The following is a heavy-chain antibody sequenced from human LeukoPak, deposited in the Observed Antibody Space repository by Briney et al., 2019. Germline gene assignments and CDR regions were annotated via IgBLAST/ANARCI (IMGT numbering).Heavy chain of an antibody. V-gene: IGHV4-39*07. J-gene: IGHJ5*02. Sequence: PSETLSLTCTVSGGSISSSSYYWGWIRQPPGKGLKWIGSIYYSGSTYYNPSLKSRVTISVDTSKNQFSLKLSSVTAADTAVYYCAREGDNYGNWFDPWGQGTLVTVSS. CDR3: AREGDNYGNWFDP. CDR2: IYYSGST. D-gene: IGHD5-18*01. CDR1: GGSISSSSYY.